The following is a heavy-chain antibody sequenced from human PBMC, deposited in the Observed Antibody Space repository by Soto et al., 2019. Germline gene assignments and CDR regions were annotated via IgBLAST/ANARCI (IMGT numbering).Heavy chain of an antibody. CDR3: ARDSSGWYYFDY. V-gene: IGHV3-21*01. D-gene: IGHD6-19*01. Sequence: GGSLRLSCAASGFTFSSYSMNWVRQAPGKGLEWVSSISSSSSYIYYADSVKGRFTISRENAKHSLYLQMNSLRAEDRAVYYCARDSSGWYYFDYWGQGTLVTVSS. J-gene: IGHJ4*02. CDR1: GFTFSSYS. CDR2: ISSSSSYI.